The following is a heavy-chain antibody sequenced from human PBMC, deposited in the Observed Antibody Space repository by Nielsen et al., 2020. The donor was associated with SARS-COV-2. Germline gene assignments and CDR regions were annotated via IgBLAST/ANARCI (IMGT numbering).Heavy chain of an antibody. Sequence: GSLRLSCTVSGGSISSGVYYWSWIRQLPGKGLEWIGSMYYRGNTYYNPSLKSRVAISADTSKNHFSLSLTSVTASDTAVYYCARHRRGGDFQYWGQGTLVIASS. D-gene: IGHD4-17*01. CDR1: GGSISSGVYY. V-gene: IGHV4-39*01. CDR2: MYYRGNT. CDR3: ARHRRGGDFQY. J-gene: IGHJ1*01.